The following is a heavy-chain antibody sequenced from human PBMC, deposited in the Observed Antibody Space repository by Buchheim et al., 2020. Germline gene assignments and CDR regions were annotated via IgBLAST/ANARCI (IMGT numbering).Heavy chain of an antibody. V-gene: IGHV4-30-4*01. CDR2: IFYSGST. CDR3: AGVGSQLGYVLSGWFDP. J-gene: IGHJ5*02. D-gene: IGHD6-13*01. CDR1: GDSFRGGGYD. Sequence: QVQLQESGPGLVKPSQTLSLMCTVSGDSFRGGGYDWTWVRQTPGKGLEWIGYIFYSGSTSYNPSLKSRITMSLDTSKNQFSLKLTSVTAADTAVYYCAGVGSQLGYVLSGWFDPWGQGTL.